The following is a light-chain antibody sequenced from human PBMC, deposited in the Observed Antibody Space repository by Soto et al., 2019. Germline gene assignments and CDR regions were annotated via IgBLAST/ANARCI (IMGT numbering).Light chain of an antibody. Sequence: IVLTQSPGTRSLSPGERATLSCRASQSVSSIYLAWYEQKPGQAPRLLIYGASSRATGIPDRFSGSGSGTDFTLTISRLEPADFAVYYCQQYGSSLPWTFGQGTKVEIK. V-gene: IGKV3-20*01. J-gene: IGKJ1*01. CDR3: QQYGSSLPWT. CDR1: QSVSSIY. CDR2: GAS.